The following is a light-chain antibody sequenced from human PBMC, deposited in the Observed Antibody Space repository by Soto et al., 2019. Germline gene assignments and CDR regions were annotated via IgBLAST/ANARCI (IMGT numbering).Light chain of an antibody. V-gene: IGLV2-14*03. CDR1: RSDIDDYNY. Sequence: QSVLTQPASVSGSPGQSITISCTGTRSDIDDYNYVSWYQQRPGKVPKLIIFDVINRPSGVSARFSGSASGNTASLTISGLQTEDEADYYCSIFTGNSTPVFGGGTQLTVL. CDR2: DVI. CDR3: SIFTGNSTPV. J-gene: IGLJ2*01.